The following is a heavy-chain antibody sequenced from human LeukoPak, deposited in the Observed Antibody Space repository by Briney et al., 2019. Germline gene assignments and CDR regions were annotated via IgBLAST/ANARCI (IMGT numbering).Heavy chain of an antibody. CDR3: ARLPQLYDYDH. Sequence: GASVKVSCKASGYTFTGYYMHWVRQAPGQELEWMGWINPNSGGTNYAQKFQGRVTMTRDTSISTAYMELSRLRSDDTAVYYCARLPQLYDYDHWGQGTLVAVSS. J-gene: IGHJ5*02. CDR1: GYTFTGYY. D-gene: IGHD3-16*01. V-gene: IGHV1-2*02. CDR2: INPNSGGT.